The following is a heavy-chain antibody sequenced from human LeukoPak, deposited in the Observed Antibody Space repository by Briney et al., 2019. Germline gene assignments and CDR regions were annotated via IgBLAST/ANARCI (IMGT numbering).Heavy chain of an antibody. J-gene: IGHJ4*02. V-gene: IGHV3-21*01. CDR3: ARHGEGYCSGGSCYPRDFDY. CDR2: ISSSSSYI. D-gene: IGHD2-15*01. Sequence: GGSLRLSCAASGFTFSSYSMNWVRQAPGKGLEWVSSISSSSSYIYYADSVKGRFTISRVNAKNSLYLQMNSLRAEDTAVYYCARHGEGYCSGGSCYPRDFDYWGQGTLVTVSS. CDR1: GFTFSSYS.